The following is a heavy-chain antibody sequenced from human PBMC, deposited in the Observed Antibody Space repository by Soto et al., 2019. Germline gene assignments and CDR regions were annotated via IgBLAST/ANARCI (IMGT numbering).Heavy chain of an antibody. J-gene: IGHJ3*02. V-gene: IGHV4-59*01. CDR1: GGSISSYY. CDR3: ARDGRYCSGGSCYRRPAFDI. D-gene: IGHD2-15*01. Sequence: SETLSLTCTVSGGSISSYYWSWIRQPPGKGLEWIGYIYYSGSTNYNPSLKSRVTISVDTSKNQFSLKLSSVTAADTAVYYCARDGRYCSGGSCYRRPAFDIWGQGTMVTVPS. CDR2: IYYSGST.